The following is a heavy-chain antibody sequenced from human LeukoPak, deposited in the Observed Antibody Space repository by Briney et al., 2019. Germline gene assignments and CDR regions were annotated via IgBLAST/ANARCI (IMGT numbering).Heavy chain of an antibody. CDR2: ISAYNGNT. CDR3: AREGLYSGYDFPDY. J-gene: IGHJ4*02. Sequence: ASVTVSCKASGYTFTSYGISWVRQAPGQGLEWMGWISAYNGNTNYAQKLQGRVTMTTDTSTSTAYMELRSLRSDDTAVYYCAREGLYSGYDFPDYWGQGTLVTVSS. D-gene: IGHD5-12*01. V-gene: IGHV1-18*01. CDR1: GYTFTSYG.